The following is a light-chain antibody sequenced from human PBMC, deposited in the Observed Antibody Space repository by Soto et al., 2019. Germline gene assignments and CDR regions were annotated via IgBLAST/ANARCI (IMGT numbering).Light chain of an antibody. CDR1: QSVSSN. CDR2: GAS. CDR3: QQYNNWPPSIG. Sequence: EIVMTQSPATLSVSPGERATLSCRASQSVSSNLAWYQQKPGQAPRLLIYGASTRATGIPARFSGSGSGTEFTLTISSLQSKDFAVYYCQQYNNWPPSIGFGQGTRLEIK. V-gene: IGKV3-15*01. J-gene: IGKJ5*01.